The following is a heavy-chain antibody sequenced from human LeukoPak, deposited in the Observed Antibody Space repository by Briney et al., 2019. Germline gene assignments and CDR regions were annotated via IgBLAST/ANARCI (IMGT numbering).Heavy chain of an antibody. Sequence: ASVKVSCKASGYTFTSYYMHWVRQAPGQGLEWMGIINPSGGSTSYAQKFQGRVTMTRDTSTSTVYMELSSLRSEDTAVYYCARSITSITIFGVVSPCGYWGQGTLVSVSS. CDR3: ARSITSITIFGVVSPCGY. D-gene: IGHD3-3*01. V-gene: IGHV1-46*01. J-gene: IGHJ4*02. CDR2: INPSGGST. CDR1: GYTFTSYY.